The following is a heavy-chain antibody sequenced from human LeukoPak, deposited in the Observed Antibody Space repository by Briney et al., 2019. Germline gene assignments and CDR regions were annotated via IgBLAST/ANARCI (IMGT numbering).Heavy chain of an antibody. Sequence: GGSLRLSCTASGFTFSSYGMHWVRQAPGKGLERVAFIRYDGSNKYYADSVKGRFTISRDNAKNSLYLQMNSLRAEDTAVYYCARVSGSYLNAFDIWGQGTMVTVSS. J-gene: IGHJ3*02. CDR3: ARVSGSYLNAFDI. CDR2: IRYDGSNK. D-gene: IGHD1-26*01. V-gene: IGHV3-30*02. CDR1: GFTFSSYG.